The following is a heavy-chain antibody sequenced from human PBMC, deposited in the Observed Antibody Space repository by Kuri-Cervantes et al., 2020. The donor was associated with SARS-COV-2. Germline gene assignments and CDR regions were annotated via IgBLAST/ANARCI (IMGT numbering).Heavy chain of an antibody. Sequence: GESLKISCAASGFTVSSNYMSWVRQAPGKGLEWISVTYSCGSTYYADSVKGRFTISRDNSKNTLYLQMNSLRAEDTAVYYCARAYSSSWRTYDAFDIWGQGTMVTVSS. D-gene: IGHD6-13*01. CDR3: ARAYSSSWRTYDAFDI. V-gene: IGHV3-66*03. CDR2: TYSCGST. J-gene: IGHJ3*02. CDR1: GFTVSSNY.